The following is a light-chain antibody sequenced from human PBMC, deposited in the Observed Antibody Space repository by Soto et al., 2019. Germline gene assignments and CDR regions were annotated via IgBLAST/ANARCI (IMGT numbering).Light chain of an antibody. V-gene: IGKV1D-8*01. CDR2: SAS. J-gene: IGKJ3*01. CDR3: QQYYSFPFT. Sequence: VISMTQSPSLLSASTGDRVTISCRMSQDIKNYLAWYQQRPGKAPALLIYSASTLQNGVPSRFSGSWSGTDFTLTISRLHSEDFATYYCQQYYSFPFTFGPGTKVDV. CDR1: QDIKNY.